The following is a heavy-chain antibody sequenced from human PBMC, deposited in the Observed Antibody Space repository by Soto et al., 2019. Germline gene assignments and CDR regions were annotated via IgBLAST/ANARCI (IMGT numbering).Heavy chain of an antibody. Sequence: SETLSLTCTVSGGSVSSGSYYWSWIRQPPGKGLEWIGYIYYSGSTNYNPSLKSRVTISVDTSKNQFSLKLSSVTAADTAVYYCATFASPLGSYGHNWFDPWGQGTLVTVSS. CDR2: IYYSGST. D-gene: IGHD5-18*01. CDR1: GGSVSSGSYY. CDR3: ATFASPLGSYGHNWFDP. V-gene: IGHV4-61*01. J-gene: IGHJ5*02.